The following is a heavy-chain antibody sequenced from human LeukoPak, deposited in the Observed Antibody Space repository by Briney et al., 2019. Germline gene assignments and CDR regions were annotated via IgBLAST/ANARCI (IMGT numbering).Heavy chain of an antibody. CDR1: GGSFSGYY. J-gene: IGHJ3*02. D-gene: IGHD5-18*01. Sequence: SETLSLTCAVYGGSFSGYYWSWIRQPPGKGLEWIGEINHRGSTNYNPSLKSRVTISVDTSENQFSLKLSSVTAADTAVYFCARSHLWPSGTFDIWGQGTVVAVSS. CDR3: ARSHLWPSGTFDI. CDR2: INHRGST. V-gene: IGHV4-34*01.